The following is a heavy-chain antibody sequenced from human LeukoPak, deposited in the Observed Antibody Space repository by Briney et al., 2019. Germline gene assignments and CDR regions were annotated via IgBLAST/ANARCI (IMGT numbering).Heavy chain of an antibody. J-gene: IGHJ4*02. V-gene: IGHV4-34*01. CDR3: ARGANWGSPDY. CDR1: GGSFSGYY. CDR2: IYYSGNT. Sequence: SETLSLTCAVYGGSFSGYYWSWIRQPPGRGLEWIGYIYYSGNTYYNPSLKSRVTISVGTSMNQFSLKLSSVTAADTAVYYCARGANWGSPDYWGQGTLVTVSS. D-gene: IGHD7-27*01.